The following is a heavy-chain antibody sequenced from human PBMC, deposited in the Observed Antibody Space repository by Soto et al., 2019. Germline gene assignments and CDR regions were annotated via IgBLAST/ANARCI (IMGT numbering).Heavy chain of an antibody. CDR2: ISTSGSGT. J-gene: IGHJ6*02. Sequence: GGSLRLSCAASGFTFSTYAMTWVRQAPGKGLEWVSGISTSGSGTYYADSVKGRFTISRDNSKNTLYLQMHSLRAEDTAVYFCAKLGSYYYYGMDVWGQGTTVTVSS. D-gene: IGHD3-10*01. CDR3: AKLGSYYYYGMDV. V-gene: IGHV3-23*01. CDR1: GFTFSTYA.